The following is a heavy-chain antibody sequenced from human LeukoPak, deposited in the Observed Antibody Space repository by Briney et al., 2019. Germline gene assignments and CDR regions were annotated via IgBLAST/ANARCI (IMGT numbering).Heavy chain of an antibody. D-gene: IGHD3-10*02. CDR2: ISSSGRTI. J-gene: IGHJ6*04. CDR3: AVLGITMIGGV. V-gene: IGHV3-48*01. CDR1: GFTFSSYG. Sequence: PAGSLRPSCAASGFTFSSYGVSCVRQAQGKWLEWVSSISSSGRTIYYASSMKGPFILSTNKAKNSLYLQMNNLRAEDTAVYYCAVLGITMIGGVWGKGSTVTISS.